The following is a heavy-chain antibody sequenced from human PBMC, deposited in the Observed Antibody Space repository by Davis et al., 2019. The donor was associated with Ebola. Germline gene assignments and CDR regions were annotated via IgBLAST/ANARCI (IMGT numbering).Heavy chain of an antibody. CDR1: GGSISSDF. D-gene: IGHD5-24*01. Sequence: PSETLSLTCTVSGGSISSDFWSWIRQPPGKGLEWSGYGFYSGSTIYNPSLKSRVTMSVDTSKNQISLQLTSVTGADTAVYYCARERKGDGYAGCDYWGQGTLVTVSS. CDR3: ARERKGDGYAGCDY. V-gene: IGHV4-59*01. CDR2: GFYSGST. J-gene: IGHJ4*02.